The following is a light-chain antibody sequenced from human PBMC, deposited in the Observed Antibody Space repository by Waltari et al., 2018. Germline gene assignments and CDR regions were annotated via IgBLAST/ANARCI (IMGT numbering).Light chain of an antibody. Sequence: QSALTQPATVSGSPGQSITISCTGTSSAFGGYNYVSWYQQHPGKAPQLLFSEVSNRPAGVSNRFSGSKSGNTASLTISGLQTEDEADYYCSSYAGDITLLFGTGTKVSVL. CDR1: SSAFGGYNY. CDR2: EVS. J-gene: IGLJ1*01. CDR3: SSYAGDITLL. V-gene: IGLV2-14*01.